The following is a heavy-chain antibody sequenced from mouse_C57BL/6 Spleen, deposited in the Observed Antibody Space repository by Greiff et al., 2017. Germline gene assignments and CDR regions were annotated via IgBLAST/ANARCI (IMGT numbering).Heavy chain of an antibody. V-gene: IGHV1-69*01. Sequence: QVQLQQPGAELVMPGASVKLSCKASGYTFTSYWMHWVKQRPGQGLEWIGEIDPSDSYTNYNQKFKGKSTLTVDKSSSTAYMQLSSLTSEDSAVYYCARGDEGMDYWGQGTSVTVSS. CDR1: GYTFTSYW. CDR2: IDPSDSYT. CDR3: ARGDEGMDY. J-gene: IGHJ4*01.